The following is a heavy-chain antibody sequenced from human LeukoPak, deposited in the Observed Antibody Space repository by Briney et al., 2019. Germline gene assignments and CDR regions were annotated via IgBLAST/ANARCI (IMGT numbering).Heavy chain of an antibody. CDR3: ARDSNWGFDY. V-gene: IGHV6-1*01. J-gene: IGHJ4*02. D-gene: IGHD7-27*01. CDR1: GDSVSTNSVA. CDR2: TRYRSKWYS. Sequence: SQTLTLLCAISGDSVSTNSVAWNWIRQSPSGGLEWLGKTRYRSKWYSDYAVSVKSRITINPDTSKNQFSLQLNSVTPEDTAVYYCARDSNWGFDYWGQGTLVTVSS.